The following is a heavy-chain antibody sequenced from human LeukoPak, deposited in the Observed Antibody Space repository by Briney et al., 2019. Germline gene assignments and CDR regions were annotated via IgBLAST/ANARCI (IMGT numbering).Heavy chain of an antibody. Sequence: GGSLRLSCAASGFTFSSYWMHWVRQAPGKGLVWVSRINTDGSSTSYADSVKGRFTISRDNAKNTLYLQMNSLRAEDTAVYYCARVRGSYNSAAFDIWGQGTMVTVSS. CDR1: GFTFSSYW. CDR3: ARVRGSYNSAAFDI. V-gene: IGHV3-74*01. D-gene: IGHD5-24*01. CDR2: INTDGSST. J-gene: IGHJ3*02.